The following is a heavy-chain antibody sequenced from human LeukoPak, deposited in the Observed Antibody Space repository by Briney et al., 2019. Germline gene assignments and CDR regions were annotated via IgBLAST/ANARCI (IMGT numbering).Heavy chain of an antibody. Sequence: GGSLRLSCAASGFSFSSYGMHWVRQAPGKGLEWVAIISFDGSKKYYGDSVKGRFTTSRDDSENTLYLQMNSLSAEDTAVYYCAGSYSYYFDYWGQGTLVTVSS. CDR1: GFSFSSYG. V-gene: IGHV3-30*03. D-gene: IGHD1-26*01. CDR2: ISFDGSKK. CDR3: AGSYSYYFDY. J-gene: IGHJ4*02.